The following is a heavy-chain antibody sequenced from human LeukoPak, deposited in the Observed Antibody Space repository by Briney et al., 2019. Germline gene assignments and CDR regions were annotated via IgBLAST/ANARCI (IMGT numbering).Heavy chain of an antibody. Sequence: PGGSLRLSCAASGFTFSSYAMSWARQAPRKGLEWVSTISIGGDGTYYADPVKGRFTMSRDNSKNTLYLQMSSLRAEDTAVYYCVRAAPRDCSSTSCSLFDNWGQGILVTVSS. CDR3: VRAAPRDCSSTSCSLFDN. J-gene: IGHJ4*02. V-gene: IGHV3-23*01. CDR2: ISIGGDGT. CDR1: GFTFSSYA. D-gene: IGHD2-2*01.